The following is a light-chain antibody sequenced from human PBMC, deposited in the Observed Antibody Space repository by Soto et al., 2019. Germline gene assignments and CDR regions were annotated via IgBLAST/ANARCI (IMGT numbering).Light chain of an antibody. CDR3: QQYERSPVT. CDR2: GAS. V-gene: IGKV3-20*01. CDR1: QSVSSSY. Sequence: EIVLTQSPGTLSLSPGERATLSCRASQSVSSSYLAWYQQKPGQAPRLLIYGASSRATGIPDRFSGSGSGTDFTLTISRLVPEDFAVYYCQQYERSPVTFGQGTKLEIK. J-gene: IGKJ2*01.